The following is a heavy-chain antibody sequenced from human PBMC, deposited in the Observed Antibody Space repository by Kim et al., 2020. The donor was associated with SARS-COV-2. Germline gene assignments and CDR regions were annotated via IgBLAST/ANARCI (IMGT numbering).Heavy chain of an antibody. Sequence: YADSVKGRFTISRDNAKNSLYLQMNSLRAEDTAVYYCAREGIIAVAGFDYWGQGTLVTVSS. J-gene: IGHJ4*02. V-gene: IGHV3-11*04. D-gene: IGHD6-19*01. CDR3: AREGIIAVAGFDY.